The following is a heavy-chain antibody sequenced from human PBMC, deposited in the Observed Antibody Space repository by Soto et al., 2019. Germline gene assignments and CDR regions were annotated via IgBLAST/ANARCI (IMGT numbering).Heavy chain of an antibody. J-gene: IGHJ5*02. D-gene: IGHD1-26*01. CDR3: ATQEVGGSYVYTFDP. CDR2: IYYSGST. V-gene: IGHV4-39*01. CDR1: GGSITSSSYY. Sequence: QLHLRESGPGLVKPSETLSLTCTVSGGSITSSSYYWGWIRQPPGNGLEWIGSIYYSGSTYYNPSLKSRVTIPVDTSKNQFSLKLSSVTSEDTAVYYCATQEVGGSYVYTFDPWGQGTLVTVSS.